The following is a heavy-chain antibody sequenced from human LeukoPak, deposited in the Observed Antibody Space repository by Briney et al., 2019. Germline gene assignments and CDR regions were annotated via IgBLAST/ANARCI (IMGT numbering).Heavy chain of an antibody. D-gene: IGHD4-17*01. V-gene: IGHV4-4*07. J-gene: IGHJ2*01. CDR2: IYTSGST. CDR3: ARHTTAYWYFDL. Sequence: SETLSLTCTVSGGSISSYYLSWIRQPAGKGLEWIGRIYTSGSTNYNPSLKSRVTMSVDTSKNQFSLKLSSVTAADTAVYYCARHTTAYWYFDLRGRGTLVTVSS. CDR1: GGSISSYY.